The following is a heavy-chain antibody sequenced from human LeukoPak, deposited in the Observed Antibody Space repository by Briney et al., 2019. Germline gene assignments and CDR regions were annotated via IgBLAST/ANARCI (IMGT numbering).Heavy chain of an antibody. D-gene: IGHD5-18*01. CDR1: GGSFSGYY. J-gene: IGHJ6*03. CDR2: INHSGST. V-gene: IGHV4-34*01. CDR3: ARHGNSYGYLGYHYYYMDV. Sequence: PSETLSLTCAVYGGSFSGYYWSGIRQPPGKGLEWIGEINHSGSTNYNTSLKSRVTISVDTSKNQFSLKLSSVTAADTAVYYCARHGNSYGYLGYHYYYMDVWGKGTTVTISS.